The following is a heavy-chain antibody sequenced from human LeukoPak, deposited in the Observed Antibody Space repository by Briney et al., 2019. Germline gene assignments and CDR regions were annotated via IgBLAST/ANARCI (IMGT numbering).Heavy chain of an antibody. CDR3: VPSANYYYFDY. D-gene: IGHD4/OR15-4a*01. Sequence: ASVKVSCKASGYTFTGYYMHWVRQAPGLGFEWMGWINPKSGGTSYPQKFQGRLTMTRDTSISTAYMELSRLRSDDTAVYYCVPSANYYYFDYWGQGTLGTVSS. CDR2: INPKSGGT. J-gene: IGHJ4*02. V-gene: IGHV1-2*02. CDR1: GYTFTGYY.